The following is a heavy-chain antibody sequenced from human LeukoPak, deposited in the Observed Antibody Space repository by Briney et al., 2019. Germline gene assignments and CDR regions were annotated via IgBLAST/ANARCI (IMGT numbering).Heavy chain of an antibody. Sequence: GGSLRLSCAASGFTFSSYWMSWVRQAPGKGLEWVANIKQDGSEKYYVDSVKGRFTISRDNAKNSLYLQMNSLRAEDTAVYYCARDLGYCSGGSCFAWGQGTLVTVSS. CDR3: ARDLGYCSGGSCFA. CDR2: IKQDGSEK. D-gene: IGHD2-15*01. CDR1: GFTFSSYW. V-gene: IGHV3-7*01. J-gene: IGHJ4*02.